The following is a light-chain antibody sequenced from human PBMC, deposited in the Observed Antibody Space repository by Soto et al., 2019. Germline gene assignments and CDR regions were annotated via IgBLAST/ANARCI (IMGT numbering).Light chain of an antibody. Sequence: EKVLTQSPATLSLSPGERATLSCRASQDISSYVGWYQQKPGQAPRLLIYFASKRASGIPARFSGSGSGTDFTLTISSLEPEDFAVYYCLQRSDWPLFTSGGGTKVEIK. CDR1: QDISSY. CDR2: FAS. CDR3: LQRSDWPLFT. J-gene: IGKJ4*01. V-gene: IGKV3-11*01.